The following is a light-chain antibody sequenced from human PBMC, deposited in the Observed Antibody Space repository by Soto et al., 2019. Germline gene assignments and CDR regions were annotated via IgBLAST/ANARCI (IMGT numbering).Light chain of an antibody. J-gene: IGLJ2*01. CDR2: EGS. CDR1: SSDVGSYNL. V-gene: IGLV2-23*01. CDR3: CSYAAGQVV. Sequence: QLVLTQPASVSGSPGQSITISCTGTSSDVGSYNLVSWYQQHPGKAPKLMIYEGSKRPSGVSNRFSGSKSGNTASLTISGLQAEDEADYYCCSYAAGQVVFGGGTKVTVL.